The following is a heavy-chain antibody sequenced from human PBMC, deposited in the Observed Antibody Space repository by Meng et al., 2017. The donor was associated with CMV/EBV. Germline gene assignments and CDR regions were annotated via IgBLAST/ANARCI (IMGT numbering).Heavy chain of an antibody. J-gene: IGHJ2*01. CDR2: INSDGSST. Sequence: GGSLRLSCAASGFTFSSYWMHWVRQAPGKGLVWVSRINSDGSSTSYADSVKGRFTISRDNAKNTLYLQMNSLRAEDTAVYYCARVVYCSSTSCYMPGYFDLWGHGTLVTVSS. V-gene: IGHV3-74*01. D-gene: IGHD2-2*02. CDR3: ARVVYCSSTSCYMPGYFDL. CDR1: GFTFSSYW.